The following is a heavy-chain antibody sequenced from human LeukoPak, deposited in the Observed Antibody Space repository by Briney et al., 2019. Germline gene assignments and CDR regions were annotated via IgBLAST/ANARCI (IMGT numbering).Heavy chain of an antibody. D-gene: IGHD3-10*01. CDR3: AKRPSYGSGSYYFDY. Sequence: PGGSLRLSCAASGFTFSSYAMSWVRQAPGKGLEWVSAISGSGGSTYYADSVKGRFTISRDNSKNTLYLQTNSLRAEDTAVYYCAKRPSYGSGSYYFDYWGQGTLVTVSS. J-gene: IGHJ4*02. CDR2: ISGSGGST. CDR1: GFTFSSYA. V-gene: IGHV3-23*01.